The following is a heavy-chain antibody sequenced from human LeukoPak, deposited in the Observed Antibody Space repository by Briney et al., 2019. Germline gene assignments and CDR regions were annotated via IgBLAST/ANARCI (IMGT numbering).Heavy chain of an antibody. CDR2: VSGSGVHR. J-gene: IGHJ4*02. D-gene: IGHD1-1*01. CDR3: AKSTERLRSQIDY. V-gene: IGHV3-23*01. Sequence: GGSLRLSCTASGFTFLNYAMSWFRLAPGKGLEGVSGVSGSGVHRFYSDSVKGRFTISRDNSKDTAYLEMNRLRAGDTALYYCAKSTERLRSQIDYWGQGTLVTVSS. CDR1: GFTFLNYA.